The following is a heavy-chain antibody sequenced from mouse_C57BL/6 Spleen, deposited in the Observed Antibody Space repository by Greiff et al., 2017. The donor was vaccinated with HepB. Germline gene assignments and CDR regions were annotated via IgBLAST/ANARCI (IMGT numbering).Heavy chain of an antibody. Sequence: VQLKQSGAELVRPGASVKLSCTASGFNIKDDYMHWVKQRPEQGLEWIGWIDPENGDTEYASKFQGKATITADTSTNTAYLQRSSLTSEDTAVYYCTTWLPGDYYAMDYWGKGTSVTVSS. V-gene: IGHV14-4*01. CDR2: IDPENGDT. J-gene: IGHJ4*01. CDR1: GFNIKDDY. CDR3: TTWLPGDYYAMDY. D-gene: IGHD4-1*01.